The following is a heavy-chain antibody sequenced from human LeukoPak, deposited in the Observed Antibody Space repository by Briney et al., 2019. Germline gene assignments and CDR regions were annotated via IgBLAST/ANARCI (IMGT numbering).Heavy chain of an antibody. CDR1: GGSISSSSYY. CDR3: AGIAAHLFDI. D-gene: IGHD6-6*01. CDR2: IYYSGST. Sequence: SETLSLTCTVSGGSISSSSYYWGWIRQPPGKGLEWIGSIYYSGSTYYNPSLKSRVTISVDTSKNQFSLKLSSVTAADTAVYYCAGIAAHLFDIWGQGTMVTVSS. J-gene: IGHJ3*02. V-gene: IGHV4-39*01.